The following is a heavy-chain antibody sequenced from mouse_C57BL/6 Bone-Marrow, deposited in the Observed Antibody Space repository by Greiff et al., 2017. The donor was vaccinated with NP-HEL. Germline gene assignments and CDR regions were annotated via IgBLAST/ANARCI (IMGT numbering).Heavy chain of an antibody. V-gene: IGHV1-55*01. CDR3: AREGYSTWYFDV. CDR2: IYPGSGST. D-gene: IGHD2-5*01. J-gene: IGHJ1*03. Sequence: VQLQQPGAELVKPGASVKMSCKASGYTFTSYWITSVKQRPGQGLEWIGDIYPGSGSTNYNEKFKSKATLTVDTSSSTAYMQLSSLTSEDSAVYYCAREGYSTWYFDVWGTGTTVTVSS. CDR1: GYTFTSYW.